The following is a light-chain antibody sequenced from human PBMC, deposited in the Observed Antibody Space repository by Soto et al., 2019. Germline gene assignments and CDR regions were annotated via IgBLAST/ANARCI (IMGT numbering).Light chain of an antibody. Sequence: DIQMTQSPSTLSASVGDRVTITCRASQSISSWLAWYQQKPGKAPKLLIYKASSLESGVPSRFSGSGSGTEFTLTISSLQPDDFATYYCQHYKTFGHGTKVDIK. J-gene: IGKJ1*01. CDR3: QHYKT. V-gene: IGKV1-5*03. CDR2: KAS. CDR1: QSISSW.